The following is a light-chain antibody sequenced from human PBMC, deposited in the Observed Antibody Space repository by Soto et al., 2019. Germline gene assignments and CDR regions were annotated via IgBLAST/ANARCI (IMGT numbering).Light chain of an antibody. V-gene: IGLV1-40*01. CDR3: QSWDSSLRVL. CDR1: SSNIGAGYD. Sequence: QSVLTQPPSVSGAPGQRVTISCTGSSSNIGAGYDVHWYQQLPGTAPKLLIYANNNRPSGVPYRFSGSKSGTSASLAITGLQAEDEADYYCQSWDSSLRVLFGGGTKLTVL. CDR2: ANN. J-gene: IGLJ2*01.